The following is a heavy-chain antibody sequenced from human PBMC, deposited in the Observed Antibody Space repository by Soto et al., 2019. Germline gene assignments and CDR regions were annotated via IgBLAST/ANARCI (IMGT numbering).Heavy chain of an antibody. CDR1: GYTFSNFW. D-gene: IGHD6-13*01. CDR3: ARRPRSSPYFDY. V-gene: IGHV5-51*01. Sequence: GESRKISCHCSGYTFSNFWIGWVRQLPGKGLEWMGIIYPGDHETRYSPSFHGKVTISADKFINTAYLQWNRLEASDTAFYFCARRPRSSPYFDYWGQGALVTVSS. CDR2: IYPGDHET. J-gene: IGHJ4*02.